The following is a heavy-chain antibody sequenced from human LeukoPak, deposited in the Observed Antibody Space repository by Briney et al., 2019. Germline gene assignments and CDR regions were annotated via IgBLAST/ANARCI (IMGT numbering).Heavy chain of an antibody. V-gene: IGHV3-21*01. CDR3: ARESSGYFY. CDR1: GFNFSSYS. D-gene: IGHD3-22*01. CDR2: ISSSSSFR. J-gene: IGHJ4*02. Sequence: GGSPRLSCAASGFNFSSYSMNWVRQAPGKGLEWVSSISSSSSFRYYADSVKGRFTISRDNAKNSLYLQMNSLRAEDTAVYYCARESSGYFYWGQGTLVTVSS.